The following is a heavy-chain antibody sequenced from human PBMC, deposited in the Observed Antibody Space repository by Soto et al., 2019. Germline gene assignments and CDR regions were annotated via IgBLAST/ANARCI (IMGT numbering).Heavy chain of an antibody. CDR2: IIPIFGTA. D-gene: IGHD3-3*01. V-gene: IGHV1-69*01. Sequence: QVQLVQSGAEVKKPGSSVKVSCKASGGTFSSYAISWVRQAPGQGLEWMGGIIPIFGTANYAQKFQGRVTITADESTSTAYMELSSLRAEDTAVYYCAIPSPHYDQPRYGMDVWGQGTTVTVSS. CDR3: AIPSPHYDQPRYGMDV. CDR1: GGTFSSYA. J-gene: IGHJ6*02.